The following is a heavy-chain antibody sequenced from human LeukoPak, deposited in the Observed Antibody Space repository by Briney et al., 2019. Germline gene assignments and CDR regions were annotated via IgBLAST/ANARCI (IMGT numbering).Heavy chain of an antibody. CDR3: ARSSAYGSGSYYGPKFDY. J-gene: IGHJ4*02. CDR1: GGTFSSYA. Sequence: SVKVSCKASGGTFSSYAISWVRQAPGQGLEWMGGIIPIFGTANYAQKFQGRVTITADESTSTAYMELSSLRSEDTAVYYCARSSAYGSGSYYGPKFDYWGQGTLVTVSS. D-gene: IGHD3-10*01. CDR2: IIPIFGTA. V-gene: IGHV1-69*13.